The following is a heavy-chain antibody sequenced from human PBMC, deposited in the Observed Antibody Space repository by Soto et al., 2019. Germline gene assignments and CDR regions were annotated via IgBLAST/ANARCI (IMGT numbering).Heavy chain of an antibody. J-gene: IGHJ4*02. V-gene: IGHV3-53*01. CDR1: GFTVSSNY. CDR2: IYSGGST. CDR3: ARESEDLTSNFDY. Sequence: GGSLRLSCAASGFTVSSNYMSWVRQAPGKGLEWVSVIYSGGSTYYADSVKGRFTISRDNSKNTLYLQMNSLRAEDTAVYYCARESEDLTSNFDYWGQGTLVTVSS.